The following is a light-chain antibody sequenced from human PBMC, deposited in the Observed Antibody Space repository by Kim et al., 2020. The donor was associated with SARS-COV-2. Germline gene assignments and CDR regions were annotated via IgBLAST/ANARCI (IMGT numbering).Light chain of an antibody. CDR2: AES. CDR3: QQSYNTPHT. J-gene: IGKJ2*01. V-gene: IGKV1-39*01. Sequence: DIQMTQSPSSLSTSVGDRVTITCRASQSISSYLNWYQQKPGKAPKLLIYAESSLQSGVPPRFSGSGSGTDFTLTISSLQPEDFATYYCQQSYNTPHTFGQGTKLEIK. CDR1: QSISSY.